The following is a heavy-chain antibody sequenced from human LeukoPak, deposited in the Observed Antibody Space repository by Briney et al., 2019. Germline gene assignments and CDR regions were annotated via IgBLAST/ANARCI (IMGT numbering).Heavy chain of an antibody. CDR2: IYYSGST. J-gene: IGHJ4*02. D-gene: IGHD1-1*01. Sequence: SETLSLTCTVSGGSISSGGYYWSWIRQHPGTGLEWIGYIYYSGSTYYNPSLKSRVTISVDTSKNQFSLKLSSVTAADTAVYYCARVRAHHDVDYWGQGTLVTVSS. CDR1: GGSISSGGYY. CDR3: ARVRAHHDVDY. V-gene: IGHV4-31*03.